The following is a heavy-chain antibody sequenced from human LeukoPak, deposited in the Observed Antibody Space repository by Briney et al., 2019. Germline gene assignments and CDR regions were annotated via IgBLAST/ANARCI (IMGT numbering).Heavy chain of an antibody. Sequence: SVKVSCKTSGGTFSNPGISWVRQAPGQGPEWMGGIIPVFGTPNYAQKFQGRLTITADRSTTTAYMELGSLTSDDTAVYYCARERLARFPYFDYWGQGTLVAVSS. J-gene: IGHJ4*02. CDR1: GGTFSNPG. CDR3: ARERLARFPYFDY. D-gene: IGHD3-3*01. CDR2: IIPVFGTP. V-gene: IGHV1-69*06.